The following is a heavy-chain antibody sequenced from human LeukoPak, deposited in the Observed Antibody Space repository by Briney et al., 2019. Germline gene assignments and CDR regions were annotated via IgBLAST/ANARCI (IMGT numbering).Heavy chain of an antibody. CDR3: ARVMDSPYSSGSYSWFDP. V-gene: IGHV4-61*01. CDR1: GGSVSSGSYY. Sequence: PSETLSLTCTVSGGSVSSGSYYWSWIRQPPGKGLEWIGYIYYSGSTNYNPSLKSRVTISVDTSKNQFSLKLSSVTAADTAVYYCARVMDSPYSSGSYSWFDPWGQGTLVTVSS. D-gene: IGHD3-10*01. J-gene: IGHJ5*02. CDR2: IYYSGST.